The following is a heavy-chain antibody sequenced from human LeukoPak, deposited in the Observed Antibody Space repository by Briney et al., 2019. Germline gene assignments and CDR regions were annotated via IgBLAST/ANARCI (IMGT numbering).Heavy chain of an antibody. CDR3: ARVGTRAD. D-gene: IGHD1-1*01. V-gene: IGHV3-21*01. CDR1: GFTFSTYW. Sequence: GGSLRLSCAASGFTFSTYWMHWVRQAPGKGLVWVSSISSSSNYIHYADSLKGRFTISRDNANNSLYLQMNSLRAEDTAVYYCARVGTRADWGQGTLVTVSS. CDR2: ISSSSNYI. J-gene: IGHJ4*02.